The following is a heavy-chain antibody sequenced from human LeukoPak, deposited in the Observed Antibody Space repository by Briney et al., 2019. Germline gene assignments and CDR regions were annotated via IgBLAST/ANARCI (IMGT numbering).Heavy chain of an antibody. CDR3: ARDRGLLWFGELSFDP. J-gene: IGHJ5*02. CDR1: GGSISSSSYY. V-gene: IGHV4-39*07. Sequence: SETLSLTCTVSGGSISSSSYYWGWIRQPPGKGLEWIGSIYYSGSTYYNPSLKSRVTISVDTSKNQFSLKLSSVTAADTAVYYCARDRGLLWFGELSFDPWGQGTLVTVSS. D-gene: IGHD3-10*01. CDR2: IYYSGST.